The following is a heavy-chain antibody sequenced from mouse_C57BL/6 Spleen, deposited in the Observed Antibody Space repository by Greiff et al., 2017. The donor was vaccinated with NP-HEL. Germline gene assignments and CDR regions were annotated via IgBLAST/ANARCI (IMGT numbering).Heavy chain of an antibody. Sequence: VQLQQPGAELVKPGASVKMSCKASGYTFTSYWITWVKQRPGQGLEWIGDIYPGSGSTNYNEKFKSKATLTVDTSSSTAYMQLSSLTSEDSAVYYCARYPYYYGSSYVDAMDYWGQGTSVTVSS. V-gene: IGHV1-55*01. CDR1: GYTFTSYW. D-gene: IGHD1-1*01. J-gene: IGHJ4*01. CDR3: ARYPYYYGSSYVDAMDY. CDR2: IYPGSGST.